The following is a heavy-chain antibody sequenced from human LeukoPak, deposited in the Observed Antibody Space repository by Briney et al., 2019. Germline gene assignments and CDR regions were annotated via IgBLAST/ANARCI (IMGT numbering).Heavy chain of an antibody. CDR3: ARGPDPVVRGPRRAFDL. D-gene: IGHD3-10*01. CDR2: ISGSGGST. V-gene: IGHV3-23*01. CDR1: GFTFSSYA. J-gene: IGHJ3*01. Sequence: GGSLRLSCAASGFTFSSYAMSWVRQAPGKGLEWVSAISGSGGSTYYADSVKGRFTISRDDSKSTVYLQMNSLRVDDTAMYYCARGPDPVVRGPRRAFDLWGQGTMVTVSS.